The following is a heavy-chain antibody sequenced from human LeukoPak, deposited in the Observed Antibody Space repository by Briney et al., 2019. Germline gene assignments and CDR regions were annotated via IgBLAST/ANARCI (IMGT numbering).Heavy chain of an antibody. CDR1: GFTFSSYA. CDR3: AKDESGWVFDY. D-gene: IGHD6-19*01. Sequence: PGGSLRLSCAAFGFTFSSYAMSWVRQAPGKGLEGVSSISGNGVSTYYADSVKGRFTISRDNSKNTLYLQMNSLRADDTAIYYCAKDESGWVFDYWGQGTLVTVSS. J-gene: IGHJ4*02. V-gene: IGHV3-23*01. CDR2: ISGNGVST.